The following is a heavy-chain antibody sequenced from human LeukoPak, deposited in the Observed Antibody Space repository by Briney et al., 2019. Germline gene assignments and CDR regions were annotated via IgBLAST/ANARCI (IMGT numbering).Heavy chain of an antibody. CDR2: FDPEDGET. CDR1: GYTFTSYG. Sequence: ASVKVPCKASGYTFTSYGISWVRQAPGQGLEGMGGFDPEDGETIYAQKFQGRVTMTTDTSTSTAYMELRSLRSDDTAVYYCARDLAAYYEILTDNWFDPWGQGTLVTVSS. D-gene: IGHD3-9*01. CDR3: ARDLAAYYEILTDNWFDP. J-gene: IGHJ5*02. V-gene: IGHV1-18*01.